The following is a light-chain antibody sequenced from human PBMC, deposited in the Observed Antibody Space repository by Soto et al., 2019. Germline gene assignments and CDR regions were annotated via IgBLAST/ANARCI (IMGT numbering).Light chain of an antibody. V-gene: IGKV1-5*01. J-gene: IGKJ5*01. CDR2: DAS. CDR1: QSILTW. Sequence: DIQMTQSPSTLSASVGVRVTITCRASQSILTWLAWYQQKPGKAPKLLIYDASNLQSGVPSRFSGSVSGTEFTLTISRLEPEDFAVYYCQQYGSSPITFGQGTRLEIK. CDR3: QQYGSSPIT.